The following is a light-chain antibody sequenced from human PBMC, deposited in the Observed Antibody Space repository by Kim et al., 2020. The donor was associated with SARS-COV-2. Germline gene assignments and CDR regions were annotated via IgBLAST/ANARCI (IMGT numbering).Light chain of an antibody. Sequence: LTQPHSVSESPGKTVTISCTRSSGSIASTYVQWYQQRPGSSPTTVMYDDNQRPSGVPDRFSGSIDSSSNSASLTISGLKTEDEADYYCQSYDNNNWVFGGGTQLTVL. CDR1: SGSIASTY. V-gene: IGLV6-57*01. CDR2: DDN. J-gene: IGLJ3*02. CDR3: QSYDNNNWV.